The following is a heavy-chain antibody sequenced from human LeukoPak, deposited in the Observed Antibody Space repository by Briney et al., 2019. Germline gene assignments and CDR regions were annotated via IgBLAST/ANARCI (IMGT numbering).Heavy chain of an antibody. Sequence: GGSLRLSCAASGFTFSSYAMSWVRQAPGKGLEWVSAISGSGGSTYYADSVKGRFTISRDNSKNTLYLQMNSLRAEDTAVCYCAKEDWDIVVVPAEGGNWFDPWGQGTLVTVSS. CDR1: GFTFSSYA. V-gene: IGHV3-23*01. CDR2: ISGSGGST. CDR3: AKEDWDIVVVPAEGGNWFDP. J-gene: IGHJ5*02. D-gene: IGHD2-2*01.